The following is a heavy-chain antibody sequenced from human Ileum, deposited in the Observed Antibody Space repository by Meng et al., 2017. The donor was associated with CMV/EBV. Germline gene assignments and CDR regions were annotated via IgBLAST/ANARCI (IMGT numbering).Heavy chain of an antibody. Sequence: SVKVSCKAYGGTFTTDPISWVRQAPGQGLEWMGNIIPGLGIATSAQKFQGRVTMSADKSTSTSYLDLSSLRSEETAVYYCARAGSKGKFAPRGMDVWGQGTSVTVSS. V-gene: IGHV1-69*02. CDR2: IIPGLGIA. J-gene: IGHJ6*02. CDR3: ARAGSKGKFAPRGMDV. CDR1: GGTFTTDP.